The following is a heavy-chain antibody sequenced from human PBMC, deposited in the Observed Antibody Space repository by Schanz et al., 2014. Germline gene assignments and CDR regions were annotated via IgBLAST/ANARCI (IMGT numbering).Heavy chain of an antibody. CDR3: ARAGYDADNWFDP. Sequence: EVQLLESGGGLVQPGGSLRLSCAASGFTFSSHWMHWVRQDPGKGLVWVARINSVGSNTDYADSVTGRFTISRDNAKNSLYLKMDSLRAEDTAVYYCARAGYDADNWFDPWGQGTLVTVSS. CDR1: GFTFSSHW. CDR2: INSVGSNT. V-gene: IGHV3-74*02. D-gene: IGHD2-2*01. J-gene: IGHJ5*02.